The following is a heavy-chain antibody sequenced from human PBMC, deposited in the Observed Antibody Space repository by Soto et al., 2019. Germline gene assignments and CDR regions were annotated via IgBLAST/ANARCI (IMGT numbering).Heavy chain of an antibody. CDR3: ARTDGDLDY. J-gene: IGHJ4*02. Sequence: QVQLVQSGAEVKKPGASVKVSCKASGYTFTRYDINWVRQAPGQGLEWMGWTNPKSGYTGSAQKFQDRITMTRDSSIRTAYMELNSLRSEDTAVYYCARTDGDLDYWGQGTLVTVSS. CDR2: TNPKSGYT. CDR1: GYTFTRYD. D-gene: IGHD4-17*01. V-gene: IGHV1-8*01.